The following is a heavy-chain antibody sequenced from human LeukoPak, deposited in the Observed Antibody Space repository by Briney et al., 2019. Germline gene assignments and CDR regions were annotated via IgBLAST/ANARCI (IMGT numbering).Heavy chain of an antibody. CDR1: GFTFSSYA. CDR3: ARVNSGWYDDAFDI. CDR2: ISSSGSTI. V-gene: IGHV3-48*03. D-gene: IGHD6-19*01. Sequence: GGSLRLSCAPSGFTFSSYAMNWVRQAPGKGLEWVSYISSSGSTIYYADSVKGRFTISRDNAKNSLYLQMNSLRAEDTAVYYCARVNSGWYDDAFDIWGQGTMVTVSS. J-gene: IGHJ3*02.